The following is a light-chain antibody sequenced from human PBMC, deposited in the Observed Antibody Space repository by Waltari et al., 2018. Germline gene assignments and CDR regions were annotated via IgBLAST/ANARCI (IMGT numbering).Light chain of an antibody. V-gene: IGLV2-11*01. CDR2: HGS. J-gene: IGLJ3*02. CDR3: CSYAGSYTWV. CDR1: SSDVGAYTY. Sequence: QSALTQPRSVSGSPGQSVTISCTGTSSDVGAYTYVSWYQQHPGKAPKVLIYHGSHGPSGVPDRFSGSKSGNTASLTISGLQAEDEADYYCCSYAGSYTWVFGGGTKLTVL.